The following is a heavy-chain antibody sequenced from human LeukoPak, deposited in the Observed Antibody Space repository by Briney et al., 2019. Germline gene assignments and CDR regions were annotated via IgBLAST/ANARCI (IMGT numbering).Heavy chain of an antibody. CDR3: TTLRLGELSFNYYFDY. Sequence: GGSLRLSCAASGFTFSNAWMSWVRQAPGKGLEWVGRIKSKTDGGTTDYAAPVKGRLTIPRDDSKNTLYLQMNSLKTEDTAVYYCTTLRLGELSFNYYFDYWGQGTLVTVSS. CDR1: GFTFSNAW. J-gene: IGHJ4*02. CDR2: IKSKTDGGTT. V-gene: IGHV3-15*01. D-gene: IGHD3-16*02.